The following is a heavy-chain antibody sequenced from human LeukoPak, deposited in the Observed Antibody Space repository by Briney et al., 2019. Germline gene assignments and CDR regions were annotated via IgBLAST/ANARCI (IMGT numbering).Heavy chain of an antibody. J-gene: IGHJ4*02. D-gene: IGHD6-19*01. V-gene: IGHV3-23*01. CDR3: AVCSGWVERVFVY. CDR2: VSGSGGST. CDR1: GFTFSSYA. Sequence: GGSLRLFCAASGFTFSSYAMSWVRQALAKGLQWVSAVSGSGGSTYYADSVKGRFTISRANSKNTLDLQMNGLRGEGKAVYCWAVCSGWVERVFVYWGQGTLVTVSS.